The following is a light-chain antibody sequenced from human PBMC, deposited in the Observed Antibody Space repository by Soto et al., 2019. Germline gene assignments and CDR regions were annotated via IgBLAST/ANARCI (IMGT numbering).Light chain of an antibody. V-gene: IGLV2-23*01. Sequence: QSVLTQPASVSGSPGQSITISCTGTSSDVGNYNFVSWYQHHPGKAPNLLIYDGSQRPSGVSNRFSGSKSGDTASLTISGLQAEDEADYYCCSYAMTNTYVFGTGTKVTVL. CDR2: DGS. J-gene: IGLJ1*01. CDR1: SSDVGNYNF. CDR3: CSYAMTNTYV.